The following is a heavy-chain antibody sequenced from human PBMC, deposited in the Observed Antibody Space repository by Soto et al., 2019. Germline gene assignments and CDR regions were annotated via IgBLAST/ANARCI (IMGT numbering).Heavy chain of an antibody. CDR2: MNPNSGNT. CDR1: GYTFTSYD. V-gene: IGHV1-8*01. D-gene: IGHD2-15*01. CDR3: ARGGGCSGGSCYSESY. J-gene: IGHJ4*02. Sequence: QVQLVQSGAEVKKPGASVKVSCKASGYTFTSYDINWVRQSTGQGLEGMGWMNPNSGNTGYAQKFQGRVTMTRNTSISTAYMELSSLRSEDTAVYYCARGGGCSGGSCYSESYWGQGTLVTVSS.